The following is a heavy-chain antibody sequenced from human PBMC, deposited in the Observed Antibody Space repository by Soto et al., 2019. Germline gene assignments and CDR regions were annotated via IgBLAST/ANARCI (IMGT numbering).Heavy chain of an antibody. D-gene: IGHD2-15*01. V-gene: IGHV1-2*04. CDR1: GYTFTGYY. CDR2: INPNSGGT. CDR3: ARDFCSGGSCYSVSNYMDV. J-gene: IGHJ6*03. Sequence: ASVKVSCKASGYTFTGYYMHWVRQAPGQGLEWMGWINPNSGGTNYAQKFQGWVTMTRDTSISTAYMELSRLRSDDTAVYYCARDFCSGGSCYSVSNYMDVWGKGTTVTVSS.